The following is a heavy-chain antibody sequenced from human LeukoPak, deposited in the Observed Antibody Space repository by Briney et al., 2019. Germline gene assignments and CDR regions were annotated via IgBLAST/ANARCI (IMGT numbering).Heavy chain of an antibody. V-gene: IGHV3-20*04. Sequence: PGGSLRLSCAASGFTFDDYGMSWVRQAPGKGLEWVSGINWNGGSIGYADSVKGRFTISRDNAKNSLYLQMNSLRAEDTALYYCARLRDIVVVPAAIDYWGQGTLVTVSS. CDR1: GFTFDDYG. J-gene: IGHJ4*02. CDR3: ARLRDIVVVPAAIDY. CDR2: INWNGGSI. D-gene: IGHD2-2*02.